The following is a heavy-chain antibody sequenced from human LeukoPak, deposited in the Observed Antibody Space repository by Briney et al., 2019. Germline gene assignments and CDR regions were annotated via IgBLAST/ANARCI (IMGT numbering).Heavy chain of an antibody. Sequence: ASVKVSCKASGGTFSSYAISWVRQAPGQGLEWMGWINPNSGGTNYAQKFQGRVTMTRDTSISTAYMELSRLRSDDTAVYYCARADYGDYATIQHWGQGTLVTVSS. V-gene: IGHV1-2*02. D-gene: IGHD4-17*01. CDR3: ARADYGDYATIQH. J-gene: IGHJ1*01. CDR2: INPNSGGT. CDR1: GGTFSSYA.